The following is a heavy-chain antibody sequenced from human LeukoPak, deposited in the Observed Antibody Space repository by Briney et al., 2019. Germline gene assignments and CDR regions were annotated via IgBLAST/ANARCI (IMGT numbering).Heavy chain of an antibody. CDR3: AKNRLGHYYDFWSGYDDAFEI. D-gene: IGHD3-3*01. CDR2: ISGSGGST. V-gene: IGHV3-23*01. Sequence: GGSLRLSCAASGFTFSTYAMTWVRQAPGRGPEWASTISGSGGSTYYADSVKGRHTISRNNSKNTLYLQMNSLRAEDTAVYYCAKNRLGHYYDFWSGYDDAFEIWGQGTMVIVSS. J-gene: IGHJ3*02. CDR1: GFTFSTYA.